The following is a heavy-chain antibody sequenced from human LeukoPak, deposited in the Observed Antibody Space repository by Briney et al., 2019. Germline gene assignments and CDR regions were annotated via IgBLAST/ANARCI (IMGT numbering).Heavy chain of an antibody. CDR1: GGSISSYY. J-gene: IGHJ5*02. V-gene: IGHV4-4*07. Sequence: SETLSLTCTVSGGSISSYYWSWIWQPAGKGLEWIGRIYTSGSTNYNPSLKSRVTMSVDTSKNQFSLKLSSVTAADTAVYYCARTRTRTITMVRGGTPPCWFDPWGQGTLVTVSS. D-gene: IGHD3-10*01. CDR3: ARTRTRTITMVRGGTPPCWFDP. CDR2: IYTSGST.